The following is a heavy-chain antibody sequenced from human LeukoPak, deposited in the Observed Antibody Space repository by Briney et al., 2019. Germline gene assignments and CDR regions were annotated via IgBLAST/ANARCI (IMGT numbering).Heavy chain of an antibody. V-gene: IGHV1-69*04. D-gene: IGHD3-22*01. CDR1: GGTFSSYA. J-gene: IGHJ4*02. CDR2: IIPIFGIA. Sequence: SVKVSCKASGGTFSSYAISWVRQAPGQGLEWMGRIIPIFGIANYAQKFQGRVTITADKSTSTAYMELSSLGSEDTAVYYCARDGLFRGYDSSGYYSSYWGQGTLVTVSS. CDR3: ARDGLFRGYDSSGYYSSY.